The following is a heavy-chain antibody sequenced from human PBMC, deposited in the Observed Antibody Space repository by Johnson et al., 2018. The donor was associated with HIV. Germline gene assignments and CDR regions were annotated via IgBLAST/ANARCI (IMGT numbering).Heavy chain of an antibody. V-gene: IGHV3-23*04. CDR2: ISGSGGST. D-gene: IGHD6-19*01. CDR1: GFTFSSYW. Sequence: VQLVESGGGVVQPGGSLRLSCAASGFTFSSYWMSWVRQAPGKGLEWVSAISGSGGSTYYADSVKGRFTISRDNSKNTLYLQMNSLRAEDTAVYYCGRVGEYSSGWYFPRRVDEAFDIWGQGTMVTVSS. J-gene: IGHJ3*02. CDR3: GRVGEYSSGWYFPRRVDEAFDI.